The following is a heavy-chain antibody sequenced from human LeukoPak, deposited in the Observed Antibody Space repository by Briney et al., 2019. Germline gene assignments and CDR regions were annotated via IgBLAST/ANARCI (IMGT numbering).Heavy chain of an antibody. CDR3: ARDGGNSGYDSYNWFDP. V-gene: IGHV3-9*01. D-gene: IGHD5-12*01. Sequence: GRSLRLSCAASGFTFDDYAMHWVRQAPGKGLEWVSGISWNSGSIGYADSVKGRFTISRDNSKNTLYLQMNSLRAEDTAVYYCARDGGNSGYDSYNWFDPWGQGTLVTVSS. CDR2: ISWNSGSI. J-gene: IGHJ5*02. CDR1: GFTFDDYA.